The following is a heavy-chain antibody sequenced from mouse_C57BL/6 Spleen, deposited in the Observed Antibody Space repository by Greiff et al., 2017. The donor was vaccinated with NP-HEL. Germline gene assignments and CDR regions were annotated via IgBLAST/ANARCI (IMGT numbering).Heavy chain of an antibody. V-gene: IGHV7-3*01. CDR1: GFTFTDYY. CDR3: ARPLTGPFDY. Sequence: EVKLMESGGGLVQPGGSLSLSCAASGFTFTDYYMSWVRQPPGKALEWLGFIRNKANGYTTEYSASVKGRFTISRDNSQSILYLQMNALRAEDSATYYCARPLTGPFDYWGQGTTLTVSS. D-gene: IGHD4-1*01. CDR2: IRNKANGYTT. J-gene: IGHJ2*01.